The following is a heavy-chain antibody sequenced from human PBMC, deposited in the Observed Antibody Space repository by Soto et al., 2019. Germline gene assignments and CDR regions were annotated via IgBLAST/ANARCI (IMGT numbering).Heavy chain of an antibody. CDR3: ARDIDMDIVVEVAATAPGY. D-gene: IGHD2-15*01. J-gene: IGHJ4*02. CDR2: ISPNSGGT. CDR1: GYTFTGYY. V-gene: IGHV1-2*02. Sequence: GASVKVSCKASGYTFTGYYMHWVRQAPGQGLEWMGWISPNSGGTNYAQKLQGRVTMTRDPSISTAYMELSRLRSDDTAVYYCARDIDMDIVVEVAATAPGYWGQGTLVTVSS.